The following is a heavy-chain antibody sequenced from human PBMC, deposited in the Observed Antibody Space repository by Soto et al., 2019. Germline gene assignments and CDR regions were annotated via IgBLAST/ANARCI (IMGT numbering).Heavy chain of an antibody. CDR2: ISSSSSYI. V-gene: IGHV3-21*01. Sequence: PGGSLRLSCAASGFTFSSYSMNWVRQAPGKGLEWVSSISSSSSYIYYADSVKGRFTISRDNAKNSLYLQMNSLRAEDTAVYYCARDLDYYDSSGYFWGQGTLVTVSS. D-gene: IGHD3-22*01. CDR1: GFTFSSYS. J-gene: IGHJ4*02. CDR3: ARDLDYYDSSGYF.